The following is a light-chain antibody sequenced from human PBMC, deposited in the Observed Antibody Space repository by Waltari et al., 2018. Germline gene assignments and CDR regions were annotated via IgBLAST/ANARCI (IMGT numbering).Light chain of an antibody. CDR2: ENT. CDR1: SSNIGNNY. J-gene: IGLJ7*01. Sequence: QSVLTQPPSVSAAPGQRVTIPCSGGSSNIGNNYLSWYRQFPGTAPKLLIYENTERPSGIPGLFSGSKSGTAATLYITGLQAGDEADYYCGTWDSSLSGAVFGGGTHLTVL. V-gene: IGLV1-51*02. CDR3: GTWDSSLSGAV.